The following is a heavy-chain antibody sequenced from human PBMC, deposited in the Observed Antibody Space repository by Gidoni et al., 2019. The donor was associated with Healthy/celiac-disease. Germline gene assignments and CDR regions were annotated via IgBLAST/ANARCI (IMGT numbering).Heavy chain of an antibody. V-gene: IGHV4-59*08. J-gene: IGHJ2*01. Sequence: QVQLQESGPGLVKPSETLSLTCTVSGGSISSYYRSWIRQPPGKGLEWIGYIYYSGSTNYNPSLKSRVTISVDTSKNQFSLKLSSVTAADTAVYYCARREDYGDYGENWYFDLWGRGTLVTVSS. CDR3: ARREDYGDYGENWYFDL. CDR1: GGSISSYY. CDR2: IYYSGST. D-gene: IGHD4-17*01.